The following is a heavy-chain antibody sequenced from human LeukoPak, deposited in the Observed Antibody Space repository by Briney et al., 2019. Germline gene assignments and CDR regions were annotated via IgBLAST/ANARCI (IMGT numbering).Heavy chain of an antibody. CDR3: ARDGEGGFGELWNFDY. CDR2: IYYSGST. V-gene: IGHV4-59*01. Sequence: SETLSLTCTVSGGSISSYYWSWIRQPPGKGLEWIGYIYYSGSTNYNPSLKSRVTISVDTSKNQFSLKLSSVTAADTAVYYCARDGEGGFGELWNFDYWGQGTLVTVSS. CDR1: GGSISSYY. D-gene: IGHD3-10*01. J-gene: IGHJ4*02.